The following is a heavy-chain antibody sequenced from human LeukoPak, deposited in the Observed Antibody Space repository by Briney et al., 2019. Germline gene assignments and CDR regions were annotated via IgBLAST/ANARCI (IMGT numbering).Heavy chain of an antibody. CDR2: ISFDGSHK. Sequence: SGGSLRLSCAASGFSFRSYGMHWVRQAPGKGLEWVAVISFDGSHKDYADSVKGRFTISRDNSKGTLYLEMDYLTPDDTAVYYCAKDGGPPDYVWGTYRYTNSFDPWGQGTLVTVSS. J-gene: IGHJ5*02. V-gene: IGHV3-30*18. CDR3: AKDGGPPDYVWGTYRYTNSFDP. CDR1: GFSFRSYG. D-gene: IGHD3-16*02.